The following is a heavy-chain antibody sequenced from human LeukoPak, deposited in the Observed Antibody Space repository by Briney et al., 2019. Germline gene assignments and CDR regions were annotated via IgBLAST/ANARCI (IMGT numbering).Heavy chain of an antibody. V-gene: IGHV1-2*02. Sequence: ASVNVSCKASGYTFTGYYMHWVRQAPGQGLEWMGWINPNSGGTNYAQKFQGRVTMTRDTSISTAYMELSRLRSDDTAVYYCARVAGSYYYDSSGYSLDRIWAFDIWGQGTMVTVSS. CDR1: GYTFTGYY. CDR3: ARVAGSYYYDSSGYSLDRIWAFDI. CDR2: INPNSGGT. D-gene: IGHD3-22*01. J-gene: IGHJ3*02.